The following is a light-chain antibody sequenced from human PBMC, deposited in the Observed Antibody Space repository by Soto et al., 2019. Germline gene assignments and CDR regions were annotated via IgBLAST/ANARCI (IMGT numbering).Light chain of an antibody. J-gene: IGKJ1*01. CDR3: QQYNNWPWT. CDR1: QSISDT. V-gene: IGKV3-15*01. CDR2: GAS. Sequence: EIVLRQSPGTLSLSPGGRATLSSRASQSISDTLAWYQQKPGQAPRLLIHGASTRAPGFPARFSGSGSGTDFTLTISSLQSEDFAVYYCQQYNNWPWTFGQGTKVDIK.